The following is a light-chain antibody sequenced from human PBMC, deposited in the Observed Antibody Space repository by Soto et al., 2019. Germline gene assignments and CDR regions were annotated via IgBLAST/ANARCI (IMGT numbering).Light chain of an antibody. Sequence: SYELTQPLSVSVALGQTATVTCGGNNLGSKNVHWYQQKPGQAPVLVIYRDTYRPSGIPERFSGSNSGNTATLTISRAQGGDEADYYCHMWDSSTVVFGGGTKVTVL. CDR3: HMWDSSTVV. CDR1: NLGSKN. J-gene: IGLJ3*02. V-gene: IGLV3-9*01. CDR2: RDT.